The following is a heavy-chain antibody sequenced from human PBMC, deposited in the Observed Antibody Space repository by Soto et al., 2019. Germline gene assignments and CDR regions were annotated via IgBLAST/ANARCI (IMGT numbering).Heavy chain of an antibody. CDR3: AKGTLDHFDF. Sequence: PGGSLRLSCAASGFTFGTYAMHWVRQAPGKGLEWVAVIYYDGNNRYYGDAVKGRFTISRDNSKNTLYLQMSSLRAEDTAIYYCAKGTLDHFDFWGLGTLVTVSS. D-gene: IGHD1-1*01. CDR1: GFTFGTYA. V-gene: IGHV3-33*06. J-gene: IGHJ4*02. CDR2: IYYDGNNR.